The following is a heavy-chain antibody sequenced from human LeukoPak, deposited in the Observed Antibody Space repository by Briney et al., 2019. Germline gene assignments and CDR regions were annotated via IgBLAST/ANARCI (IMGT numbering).Heavy chain of an antibody. D-gene: IGHD3-16*01. CDR1: GFTVSSNY. V-gene: IGHV3-53*01. CDR2: LYSAGST. CDR3: ASGGMGARKYYSDPFHY. Sequence: GGSLRLTCAASGFTVSSNYMSWVRQAPGKGLEWVSILYSAGSTYYADSVRGRFTISRDSSKNTGCLQMNSLRVEDTAVYYCASGGMGARKYYSDPFHYWGQGTLVTVSS. J-gene: IGHJ4*02.